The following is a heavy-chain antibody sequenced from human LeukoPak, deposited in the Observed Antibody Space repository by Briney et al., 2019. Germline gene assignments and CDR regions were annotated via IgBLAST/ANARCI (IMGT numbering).Heavy chain of an antibody. Sequence: PGGSLRLSCAASGFTFSDYYMSWIRQAPGKGLEWVSYISSSGSTIYYADSVKGRFTISRDNAKNSLYLQMNSLRAEDTAVYYCARDRYDILTGYSYYYYGMDVWGQGTTVTVSS. J-gene: IGHJ6*02. V-gene: IGHV3-11*01. CDR3: ARDRYDILTGYSYYYYGMDV. D-gene: IGHD3-9*01. CDR1: GFTFSDYY. CDR2: ISSSGSTI.